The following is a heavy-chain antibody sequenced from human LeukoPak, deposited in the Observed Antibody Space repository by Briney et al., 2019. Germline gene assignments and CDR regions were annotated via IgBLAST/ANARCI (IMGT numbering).Heavy chain of an antibody. Sequence: GGSLRLSCAASGFTFSSSWMSWVRQAPGKGLEWVANIQQDGSDKYYVDSVKGRFTISRDNAKNSLYLQMNSLRAEDTAVYYCARDLMGIAYRGAFYYWGQGTLVTVSS. V-gene: IGHV3-7*03. CDR1: GFTFSSSW. D-gene: IGHD6-13*01. CDR3: ARDLMGIAYRGAFYY. CDR2: IQQDGSDK. J-gene: IGHJ4*02.